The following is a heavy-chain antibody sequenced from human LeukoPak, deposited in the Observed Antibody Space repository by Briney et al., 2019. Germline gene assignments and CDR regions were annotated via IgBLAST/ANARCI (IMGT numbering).Heavy chain of an antibody. CDR1: GYTFTSYG. V-gene: IGHV1-18*01. D-gene: IGHD2-2*02. CDR3: ARRSIVVVPAAIWGWFDP. J-gene: IGHJ5*02. Sequence: ASMKVSCKASGYTFTSYGISWVRQAPGQGLVWMGWISAYNGNTNYAQKLQGRVTMTTDTSTSTAYMELRSLRSDDTAVYYCARRSIVVVPAAIWGWFDPWGQGTLVTVSS. CDR2: ISAYNGNT.